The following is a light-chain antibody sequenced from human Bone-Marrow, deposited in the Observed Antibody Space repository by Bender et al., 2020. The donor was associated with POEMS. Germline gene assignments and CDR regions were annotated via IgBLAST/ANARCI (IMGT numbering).Light chain of an antibody. J-gene: IGLJ1*01. CDR2: DVV. Sequence: QSALTQPASVSGSPGQSITISCTGGSNDVGFYKYVSWYQQRPGGVPKLIIYDVVNRPSGVSDRFSGSKSGNTASLAISGLQAEDEANYYCGSCINCTTLDYVFGTGTTVTVL. CDR1: SNDVGFYKY. CDR3: GSCINCTTLDYV. V-gene: IGLV2-14*03.